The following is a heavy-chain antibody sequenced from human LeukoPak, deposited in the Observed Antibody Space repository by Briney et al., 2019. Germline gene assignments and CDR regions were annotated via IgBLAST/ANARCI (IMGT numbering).Heavy chain of an antibody. CDR1: VGSIRSYY. J-gene: IGHJ5*01. D-gene: IGHD6-19*01. CDR2: IYYSGST. Sequence: SETLSLTCKVSVSVGSIRSYYWSWIRQPPGKALEWIGYIYYSGSTDYNPSLESRVTISLDTSKNQFSLKLSSVTAADTAVYYCARGRGWHGRGWYEFWGQGTLVTVSS. V-gene: IGHV4-59*01. CDR3: ARGRGWHGRGWYEF.